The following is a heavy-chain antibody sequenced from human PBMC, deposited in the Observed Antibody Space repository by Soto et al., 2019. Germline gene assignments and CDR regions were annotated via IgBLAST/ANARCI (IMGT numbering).Heavy chain of an antibody. CDR3: ARLGSGSYYDY. V-gene: IGHV3-23*01. CDR1: GVTFSSYA. Sequence: EVQLLESGGGLVQPGGSLRLSCAASGVTFSSYAMRWFRQAPVKGLEWVSAISGSGDSTYYADSVKGRFTISRDNSKSTLYLQMNSLRAEDTALYYCARLGSGSYYDYWGQGTPVTVSS. CDR2: ISGSGDST. D-gene: IGHD1-26*01. J-gene: IGHJ4*02.